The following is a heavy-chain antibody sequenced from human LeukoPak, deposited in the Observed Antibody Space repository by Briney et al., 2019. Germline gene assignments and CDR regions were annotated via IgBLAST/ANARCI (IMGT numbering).Heavy chain of an antibody. J-gene: IGHJ4*02. CDR2: VSSTGGTT. V-gene: IGHV3-23*01. CDR1: GFTFSNYA. D-gene: IGHD1-7*01. CDR3: AKGSNWNYLYYLDY. Sequence: PTGGPLRLSCAASGFTFSNYAMSWVRQAPGKGLEWVSSVSSTGGTTFYADSVKGRFTISRDNSKNMLYLQMNSLRAEDTAVYYCAKGSNWNYLYYLDYWGQGTLVTVSS.